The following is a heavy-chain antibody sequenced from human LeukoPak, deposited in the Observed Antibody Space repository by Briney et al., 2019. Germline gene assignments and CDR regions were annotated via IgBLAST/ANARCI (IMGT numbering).Heavy chain of an antibody. CDR3: GKEFSSSWFF. CDR2: ITSSGGDT. Sequence: GGSLRLSCAASGFTFSSSAMTWVRQAPGKGLEWVSSITSSGGDTYYADSVKGRFTISRDNSKNTLYLQMNSLRAEDTAVYYCGKEFSSSWFFWGQGTLVTVSA. J-gene: IGHJ4*02. V-gene: IGHV3-23*01. D-gene: IGHD6-13*01. CDR1: GFTFSSSA.